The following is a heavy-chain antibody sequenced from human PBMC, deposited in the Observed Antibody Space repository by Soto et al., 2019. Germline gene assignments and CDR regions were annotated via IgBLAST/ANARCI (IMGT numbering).Heavy chain of an antibody. CDR1: GGSISSGGYY. V-gene: IGHV4-31*03. Sequence: SETLSLTCTISGGSISSGGYYWSWIRQHPGKGLEWIGYIYYSGSTYYNPSLKSRVTISVDTSKNQFSLKLSSVTAADTAVYYCARLALDIVVVVAATQDYWGQGTLVTVSS. J-gene: IGHJ4*02. D-gene: IGHD2-15*01. CDR3: ARLALDIVVVVAATQDY. CDR2: IYYSGST.